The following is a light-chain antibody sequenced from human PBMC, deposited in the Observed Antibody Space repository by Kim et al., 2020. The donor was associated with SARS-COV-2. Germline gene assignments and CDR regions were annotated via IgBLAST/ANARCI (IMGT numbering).Light chain of an antibody. CDR1: SRDIGGYDY. V-gene: IGLV2-14*03. CDR2: DVS. Sequence: QSVLTQPASGSGSPGQSITISCTGTSRDIGGYDYVSWYQHHPGKAPRFIIYDVSKRPSGVSNRFSGSKSGNTASLTISGLQAEDEADYYCSSYTVSSTPKYVFGSGTKVTVL. CDR3: SSYTVSSTPKYV. J-gene: IGLJ1*01.